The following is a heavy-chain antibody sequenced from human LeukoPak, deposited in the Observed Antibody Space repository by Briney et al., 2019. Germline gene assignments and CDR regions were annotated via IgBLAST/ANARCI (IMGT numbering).Heavy chain of an antibody. Sequence: SVKVSCKASGGTFSSYAMSWVRQAPGQGLEWMGGISPIFGTANYAQKFQGRVTITADESTSTAYMELSSLRCDDTAVYYCARVRGDFWSGYFGFDPWGQGTLVTVSS. CDR1: GGTFSSYA. CDR2: ISPIFGTA. D-gene: IGHD3-3*01. V-gene: IGHV1-69*01. CDR3: ARVRGDFWSGYFGFDP. J-gene: IGHJ5*02.